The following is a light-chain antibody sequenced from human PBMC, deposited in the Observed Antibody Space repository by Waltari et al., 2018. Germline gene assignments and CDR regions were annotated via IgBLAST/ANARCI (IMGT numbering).Light chain of an antibody. Sequence: EIVLTQSPGTASLSPGERATLSCRASQSVGSSSLAWYKQKPGQAPRLVFYRACRRATGIPDRVSGSGCGTDFSLTISRREPEDFAVYYCQQHGTLPATFGQGTKVEIK. CDR3: QQHGTLPAT. J-gene: IGKJ1*01. V-gene: IGKV3-20*01. CDR1: QSVGSSS. CDR2: RAC.